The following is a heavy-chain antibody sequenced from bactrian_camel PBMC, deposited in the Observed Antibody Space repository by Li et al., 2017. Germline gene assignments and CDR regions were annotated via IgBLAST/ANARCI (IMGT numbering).Heavy chain of an antibody. CDR2: ITGDGRT. J-gene: IGHJ4*01. D-gene: IGHD5*01. V-gene: IGHV3S55*01. CDR1: GFTFDDDVR. Sequence: VQLVESGGGSVQAGETLGLSCTASGFTFDDDVRMAWYRRAPGRECELVSTITGDGRTYYSDSVKGRFTISQDNTKNAVHLQMTSLRPEDTAMYYCRALVRPVDHDCVGQGTQVTVS.